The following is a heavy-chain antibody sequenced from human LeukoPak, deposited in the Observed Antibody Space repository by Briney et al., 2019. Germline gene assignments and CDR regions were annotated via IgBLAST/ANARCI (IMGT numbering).Heavy chain of an antibody. J-gene: IGHJ4*02. V-gene: IGHV4-31*03. CDR2: IYYSGST. CDR1: GGSISSGGYY. CDR3: ASDYAFPLRFEY. D-gene: IGHD2/OR15-2a*01. Sequence: SQTLSLTCTVSGGSISSGGYYWSWIRQHPGKGLEWIGYIYYSGSTYYNPSLKSRVTISVDTSKNQFSLKLSSVTAADTAVYYCASDYAFPLRFEYWGQGTLVTVSS.